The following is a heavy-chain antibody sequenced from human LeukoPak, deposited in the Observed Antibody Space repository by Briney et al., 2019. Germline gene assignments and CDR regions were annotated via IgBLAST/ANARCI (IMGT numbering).Heavy chain of an antibody. Sequence: PSETLSLTCTVSGGSISSYYWSWIRQPPGKGLEWIGYIYYSGSTNYNPSLKSRVTISVDTSKNQFSLKLSSVTAADTAVYYCARRYHTSITIFGVVIGVWFDPWGQGTLVTVSS. J-gene: IGHJ5*02. CDR2: IYYSGST. D-gene: IGHD3-3*01. V-gene: IGHV4-59*01. CDR3: ARRYHTSITIFGVVIGVWFDP. CDR1: GGSISSYY.